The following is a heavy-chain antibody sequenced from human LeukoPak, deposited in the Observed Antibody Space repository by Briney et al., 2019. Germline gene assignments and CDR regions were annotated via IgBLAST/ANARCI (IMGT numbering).Heavy chain of an antibody. Sequence: SETLSLTCAVYGGSFSGYYWSWIRQPPGEGLEWSGEINHSGSTNYNRSLKRRVTISVDTSKNQFSLKLSSVTAAETAVYYCASGPLGYCSGGSCYSRATTDYWGQGTLVTVSS. V-gene: IGHV4-34*01. CDR3: ASGPLGYCSGGSCYSRATTDY. J-gene: IGHJ4*02. D-gene: IGHD2-15*01. CDR1: GGSFSGYY. CDR2: INHSGST.